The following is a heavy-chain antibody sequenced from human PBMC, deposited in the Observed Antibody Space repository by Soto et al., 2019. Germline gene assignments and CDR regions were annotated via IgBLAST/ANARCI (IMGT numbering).Heavy chain of an antibody. Sequence: QLQLQESGSGLVKPSQTLPLTCAVSGGSISSGGYSWSWIRQPPGKGLEWIGYIYHSGSTYYNPSLKSRVTISVDRSKNQFSLKLSSVTAADTAVYYCARGGYYGGNSRLDYWGQGTLVTVSS. V-gene: IGHV4-30-2*01. CDR3: ARGGYYGGNSRLDY. J-gene: IGHJ4*02. D-gene: IGHD4-17*01. CDR2: IYHSGST. CDR1: GGSISSGGYS.